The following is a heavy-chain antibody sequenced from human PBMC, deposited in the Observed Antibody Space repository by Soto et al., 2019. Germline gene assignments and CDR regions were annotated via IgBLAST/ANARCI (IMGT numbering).Heavy chain of an antibody. J-gene: IGHJ3*02. CDR2: INPNSGGT. Sequence: ASVKVSCKASGYTFTGYYMHWVRQAPGQGLEWMGWINPNSGGTNYAQKFQGWVTMTGDTSISTAYMELSRLRSDDTAVYYCASGRGGGDWNAFDIWGQGTMVTVSS. CDR1: GYTFTGYY. D-gene: IGHD2-21*02. CDR3: ASGRGGGDWNAFDI. V-gene: IGHV1-2*04.